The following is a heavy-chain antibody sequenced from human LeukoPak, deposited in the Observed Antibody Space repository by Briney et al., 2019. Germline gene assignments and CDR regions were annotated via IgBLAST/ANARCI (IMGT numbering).Heavy chain of an antibody. V-gene: IGHV4-34*01. CDR2: INHSGST. CDR1: GGSFSGYY. CDR3: ASSRIAAAGRYYYYYGMDV. J-gene: IGHJ6*02. D-gene: IGHD6-13*01. Sequence: SETLSLTCAVYGGSFSGYYWSWIRQPPGKGLEWIGEINHSGSTNYNPSIKSRVTISVDTSKNQFSLKLSSVTAADTAVYYCASSRIAAAGRYYYYYGMDVRGQGTTVTVSS.